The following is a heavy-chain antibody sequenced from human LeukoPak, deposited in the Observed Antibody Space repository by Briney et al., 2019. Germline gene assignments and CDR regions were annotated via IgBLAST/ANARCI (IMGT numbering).Heavy chain of an antibody. J-gene: IGHJ3*02. Sequence: KPSETLSLTCTVSGGSISSGGYYWSWIRQHPGKGLEWIGINYYSGSTYYNPSLKSRVTISVDTSKNQFSLKLSSVTAADTAVYYCAREHIAVVTADLWEAFDIWGQGTMVAVCS. CDR3: AREHIAVVTADLWEAFDI. CDR1: GGSISSGGYY. V-gene: IGHV4-31*03. D-gene: IGHD2-21*02. CDR2: NYYSGST.